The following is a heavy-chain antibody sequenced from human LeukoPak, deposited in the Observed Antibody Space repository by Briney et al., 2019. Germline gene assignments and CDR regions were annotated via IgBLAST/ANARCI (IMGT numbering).Heavy chain of an antibody. D-gene: IGHD2-2*02. J-gene: IGHJ2*01. CDR1: GGSISSGVYC. V-gene: IGHV4-31*03. Sequence: SETLSLTCTVSGGSISSGVYCWSWIRQRPGEGLQWIGYICSSGSAYYNASLKSRVSMSTDTSNNQFSLKLNSVTAADTAVYYCARGVGAAAILQYFDLWGPGTLVTVSS. CDR3: ARGVGAAAILQYFDL. CDR2: ICSSGSA.